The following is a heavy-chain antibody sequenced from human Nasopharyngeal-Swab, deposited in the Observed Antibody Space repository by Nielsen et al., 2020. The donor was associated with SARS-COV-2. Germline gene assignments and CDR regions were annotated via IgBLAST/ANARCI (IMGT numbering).Heavy chain of an antibody. CDR1: GWSLNRYW. D-gene: IGHD1-26*01. CDR2: IYPGDSDT. Sequence: GWSLNRYWIGWVRQMPGKGLEWMGIIYPGDSDTRYSPSFQGQVTISADKSISTAYLQWSSLKASDTAMYYCARSGLVGATFFDYWGQGTLVTVSS. CDR3: ARSGLVGATFFDY. J-gene: IGHJ4*02. V-gene: IGHV5-51*01.